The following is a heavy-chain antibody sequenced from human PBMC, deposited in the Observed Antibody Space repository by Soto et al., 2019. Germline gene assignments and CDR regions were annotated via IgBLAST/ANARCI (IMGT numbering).Heavy chain of an antibody. CDR1: GGPIIRYY. CDR2: IYYSGST. Sequence: SETLSLTCTVSGGPIIRYYWSWILLPPGKGLEWIGYIYYSGSTNYNPSLKSRVTISVDTSKNQFSLKLSSVTAADTAVYYCARGHLSVSTYYFDYWGQGTLVTVAS. V-gene: IGHV4-59*01. D-gene: IGHD3-3*02. J-gene: IGHJ4*02. CDR3: ARGHLSVSTYYFDY.